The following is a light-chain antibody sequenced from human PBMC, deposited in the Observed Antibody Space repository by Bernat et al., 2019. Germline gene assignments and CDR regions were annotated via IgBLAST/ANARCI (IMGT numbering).Light chain of an antibody. V-gene: IGLV1-44*01. CDR2: TNN. CDR3: AAWDYRMNGPV. Sequence: QSVLTQPPSKSGTPGQRVTISCSGSSSNIGSNTVNWYQQLPGTAPKLLIYTNNQRPSGVPDRFSGSKSGTSASLAISGLQSEDEADYYCAAWDYRMNGPVFGGGTKLTVL. J-gene: IGLJ3*02. CDR1: SSNIGSNT.